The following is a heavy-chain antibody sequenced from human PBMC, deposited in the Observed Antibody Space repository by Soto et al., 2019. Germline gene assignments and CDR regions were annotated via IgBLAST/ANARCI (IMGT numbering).Heavy chain of an antibody. V-gene: IGHV3-23*01. J-gene: IGHJ4*02. Sequence: EVQLLESGGGLVQPGGSLRLSCAASGFTFSSYAMSWVRQAPGKGLEWVSAISGSGGSTYYADSVKGRFTISRDNSKNTLYLQMNSLRAEDTAVYYCAKEISYGSGSYSRLPLFDYWGQGTLVTVSS. CDR1: GFTFSSYA. CDR2: ISGSGGST. CDR3: AKEISYGSGSYSRLPLFDY. D-gene: IGHD3-10*01.